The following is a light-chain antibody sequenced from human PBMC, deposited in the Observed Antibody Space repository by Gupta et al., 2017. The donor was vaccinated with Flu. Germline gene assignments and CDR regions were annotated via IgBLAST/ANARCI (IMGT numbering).Light chain of an antibody. CDR1: SSDVGGSNY. J-gene: IGLJ1*01. CDR3: SSYTSTNTFYV. V-gene: IGLV2-14*01. CDR2: DVS. Sequence: QSALTQPASVSGSPGQSLTISCTGTSSDVGGSNYVSWYQQHPGKAPKLMIYDVSNRPSGVSSRFSGSKSGNTASLTISGLEAEDESDYYCSSYTSTNTFYVFGTGTKVTVL.